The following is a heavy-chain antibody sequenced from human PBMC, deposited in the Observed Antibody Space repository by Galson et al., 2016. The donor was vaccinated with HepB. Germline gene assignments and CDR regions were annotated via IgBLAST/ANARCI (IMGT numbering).Heavy chain of an antibody. J-gene: IGHJ4*02. Sequence: SLRLSCAASGFAFSDYVMGWVRQAPGKRLEWLGFIRRKAFGGTTQYAASVKGRFTISRDDSKTTAFLQMNSLKTEDTAVYYCVRGRIAVAGTGGYYFDHWGQGTLVPVSS. CDR1: GFAFSDYV. CDR2: IRRKAFGGTT. V-gene: IGHV3-49*04. D-gene: IGHD6-19*01. CDR3: VRGRIAVAGTGGYYFDH.